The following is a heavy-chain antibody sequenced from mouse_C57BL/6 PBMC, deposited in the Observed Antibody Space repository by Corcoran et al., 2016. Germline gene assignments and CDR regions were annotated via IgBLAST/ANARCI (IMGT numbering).Heavy chain of an antibody. D-gene: IGHD1-1*01. J-gene: IGHJ2*01. CDR3: ARGGKYYGSSYGIDY. V-gene: IGHV1-75*01. CDR2: IFPGSGST. CDR1: GYTFTDYY. Sequence: QVQLQQSGPELMKPGASVKISCKASGYTFTDYYINWVKQRPGQGLEWIGWIFPGSGSTYYNEKFKGKATLTVDKSSSTAYMLLSSLTSEDSAVYFCARGGKYYGSSYGIDYWDQGTTLTVSS.